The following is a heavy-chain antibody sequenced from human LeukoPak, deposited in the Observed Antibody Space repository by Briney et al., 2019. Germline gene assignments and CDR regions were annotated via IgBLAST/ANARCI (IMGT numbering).Heavy chain of an antibody. CDR1: GFPFSSYW. CDR2: IKQDGSEK. Sequence: GGSLRLSCAASGFPFSSYWMSWVRQAPGKGLEWVANIKQDGSEKYYVDSVKGRFTISRDNAKNSLYLQMNSLRAEDTAVYYCARDFREAEYYYDSSGYPRPFDYWGQGTLVTVSS. CDR3: ARDFREAEYYYDSSGYPRPFDY. V-gene: IGHV3-7*01. J-gene: IGHJ4*02. D-gene: IGHD3-22*01.